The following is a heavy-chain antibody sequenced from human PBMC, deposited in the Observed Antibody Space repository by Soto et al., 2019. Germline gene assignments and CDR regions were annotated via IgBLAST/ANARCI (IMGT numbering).Heavy chain of an antibody. CDR1: GGSISSYY. CDR3: ARLYWYYHRLDV. J-gene: IGHJ6*04. CDR2: IYYSGST. D-gene: IGHD3-10*01. V-gene: IGHV4-59*08. Sequence: PSETLSLTCTVSGGSISSYYWTWIRQPPGKGLEWIGYIYYSGSTNYNPSLKSRVTISVATSKTQFSLKLSSVTAADTAVYYCARLYWYYHRLDVWGKGTTVTVSS.